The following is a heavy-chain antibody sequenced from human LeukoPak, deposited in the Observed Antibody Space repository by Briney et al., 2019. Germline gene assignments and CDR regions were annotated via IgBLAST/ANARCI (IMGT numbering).Heavy chain of an antibody. Sequence: GGSLRLSCAASGFTFSSYAMSWVRQAPGKGLEWVSAISGSGGSTYYADSVKGRFTISRDNAKNTLYLQMNSLRAEDTAVYYCAKLPITMIVVVTHFDYWGQGTLVTVSS. CDR3: AKLPITMIVVVTHFDY. CDR1: GFTFSSYA. D-gene: IGHD3-22*01. CDR2: ISGSGGST. J-gene: IGHJ4*02. V-gene: IGHV3-23*01.